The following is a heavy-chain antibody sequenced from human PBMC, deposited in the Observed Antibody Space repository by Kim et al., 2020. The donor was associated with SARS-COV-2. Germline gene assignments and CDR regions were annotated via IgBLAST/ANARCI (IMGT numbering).Heavy chain of an antibody. CDR1: GFTFSSYA. V-gene: IGHV3-30*04. J-gene: IGHJ6*02. D-gene: IGHD3-9*01. Sequence: GGSLRLSCAASGFTFSSYAMHWVRQAPGKGLEWVAVISYDGSNKYYADSVKGRFTISRDNSKNTLYLQMNSLRAEDTAVYYCARDLGDILTGYYMPYYGMDVWGQGTTVTVSS. CDR2: ISYDGSNK. CDR3: ARDLGDILTGYYMPYYGMDV.